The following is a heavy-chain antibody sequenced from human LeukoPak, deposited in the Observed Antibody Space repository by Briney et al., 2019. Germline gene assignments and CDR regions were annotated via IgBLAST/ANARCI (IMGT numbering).Heavy chain of an antibody. Sequence: PGGSLRLSCAASGFTFSSYSMNWVRQAPGKGLEWVSYISSSSSTIYYADSVKGRFTISRDNAKNSLYLQMNSLRAEDTAVYYCARVGGYSGYVHNWFDPWGQGTLVTVSS. CDR1: GFTFSSYS. CDR3: ARVGGYSGYVHNWFDP. J-gene: IGHJ5*02. D-gene: IGHD5-12*01. V-gene: IGHV3-48*01. CDR2: ISSSSSTI.